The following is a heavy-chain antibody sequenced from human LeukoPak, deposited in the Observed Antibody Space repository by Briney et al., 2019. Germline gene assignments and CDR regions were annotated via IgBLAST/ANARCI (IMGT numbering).Heavy chain of an antibody. Sequence: GASVKVSCKVSGYTLTELSMHWVRQAPGKGLEWMGGFDPEDGETIYAQKFQGRVTMTEDTSTDTAYMELSSLRSEDTAVYYCATGTPGYYDSSGYYYRSAIGRDYWGQGTLVTVSS. CDR2: FDPEDGET. CDR1: GYTLTELS. D-gene: IGHD3-22*01. V-gene: IGHV1-24*01. J-gene: IGHJ4*02. CDR3: ATGTPGYYDSSGYYYRSAIGRDY.